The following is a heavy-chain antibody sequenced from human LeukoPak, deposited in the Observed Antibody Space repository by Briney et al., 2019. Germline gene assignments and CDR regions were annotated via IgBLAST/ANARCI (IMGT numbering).Heavy chain of an antibody. Sequence: GGSLRLFCAASGFTFSTYTMNWVRQAPGKGLEWVSFISTSSSYIYYGDSVKGRFTISRDNAKNSLYLQMNSLRAEDTAVYYCARAPLAGRNFMNSFDYWGQGTLVTVSS. CDR3: ARAPLAGRNFMNSFDY. J-gene: IGHJ4*02. V-gene: IGHV3-21*01. D-gene: IGHD4-23*01. CDR1: GFTFSTYT. CDR2: ISTSSSYI.